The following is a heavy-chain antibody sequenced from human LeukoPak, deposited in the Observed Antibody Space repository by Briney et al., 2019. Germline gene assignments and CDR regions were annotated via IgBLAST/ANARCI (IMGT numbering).Heavy chain of an antibody. D-gene: IGHD1-26*01. J-gene: IGHJ3*02. V-gene: IGHV3-9*03. Sequence: GGSLRLSCAASGFTFDDYAMHWVRQAPGKGLEWVSGISWNSGSIGYADSVKGRFTISRDNAKNSLYLQMNSLRAEDMALYYCAKDIAPGWEPLAFDIWGQGTMVTVSS. CDR2: ISWNSGSI. CDR3: AKDIAPGWEPLAFDI. CDR1: GFTFDDYA.